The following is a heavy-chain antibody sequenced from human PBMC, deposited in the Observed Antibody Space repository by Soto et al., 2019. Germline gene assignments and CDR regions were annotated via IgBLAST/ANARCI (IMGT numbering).Heavy chain of an antibody. Sequence: PGGSLRLSCAASGFTFSNAWMSWVRQAPGKGLEWVGRIKSKTDGGTTDYAAPVKGRFTISRDDSKNTLYLQMNSLKTEDTAVYYCTTDRLGYSSGGTCYPSTTYFDYWCPGTLVTVFS. CDR1: GFTFSNAW. CDR2: IKSKTDGGTT. CDR3: TTDRLGYSSGGTCYPSTTYFDY. V-gene: IGHV3-15*01. D-gene: IGHD2-15*01. J-gene: IGHJ4*02.